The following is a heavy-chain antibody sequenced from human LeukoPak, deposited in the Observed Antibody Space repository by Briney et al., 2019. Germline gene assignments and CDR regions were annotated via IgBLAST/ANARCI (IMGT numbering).Heavy chain of an antibody. CDR2: IYYSGST. CDR3: ARHGDVQLWLPYNWFDP. Sequence: SETLSLTCTVSGGSISSGGYSWSWIRQHPGKGLEWIGYIYYSGSTNYNPSLKSRVTISVDTSKNQFSLKLSSVTAADTAVYYCARHGDVQLWLPYNWFDPWGQGTLVTVSS. V-gene: IGHV4-61*08. CDR1: GGSISSGGYS. J-gene: IGHJ5*02. D-gene: IGHD5-18*01.